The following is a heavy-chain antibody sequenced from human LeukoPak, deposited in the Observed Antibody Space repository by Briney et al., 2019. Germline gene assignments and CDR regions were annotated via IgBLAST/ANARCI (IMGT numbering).Heavy chain of an antibody. V-gene: IGHV1-46*01. D-gene: IGHD6-13*01. CDR2: INPSGDSS. J-gene: IGHJ4*02. CDR1: GYTFTSYY. CDR3: ASGSSWFYLDY. Sequence: ASVKVSCKASGYTFTSYYIHWVRQAPGQGLEWMGIINPSGDSSTYARKFQGRVTMTGDTSTSTVYMEVSSLRSEDTAVYYCASGSSWFYLDYWGPGTLATVSS.